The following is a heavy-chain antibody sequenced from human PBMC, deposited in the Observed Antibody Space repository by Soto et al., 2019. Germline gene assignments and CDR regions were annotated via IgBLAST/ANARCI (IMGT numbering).Heavy chain of an antibody. CDR1: GFTVSSCW. CDR2: IKGDGSEK. V-gene: IGHV3-7*05. Sequence: GGSLRLSCVASGFTVSSCWMSWVRQAPGKGPEWVANIKGDGSEKYYADTVKGRFTISRDNAKKSLLLEMNSLRSEDTALYYCARCVGSVAGSNLGQGTLVTVSS. J-gene: IGHJ1*01. D-gene: IGHD6-19*01. CDR3: ARCVGSVAGSN.